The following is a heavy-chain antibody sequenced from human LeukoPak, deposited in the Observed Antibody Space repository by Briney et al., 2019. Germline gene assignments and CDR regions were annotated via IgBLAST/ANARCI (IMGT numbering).Heavy chain of an antibody. V-gene: IGHV4-34*01. Sequence: SETLSLTCAVYGGSFSGYYWSWIRQPPGKGLEWIGEINHSGSTNYNPSLKSRVTISVDTSKNQFPLKLSSVTAADTAVYYCARATITFGGVIVIDAFDIWGQGTMVTVSS. J-gene: IGHJ3*02. CDR2: INHSGST. D-gene: IGHD3-16*02. CDR1: GGSFSGYY. CDR3: ARATITFGGVIVIDAFDI.